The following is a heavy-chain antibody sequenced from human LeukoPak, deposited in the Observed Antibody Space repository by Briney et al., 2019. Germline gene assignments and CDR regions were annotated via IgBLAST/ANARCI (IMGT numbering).Heavy chain of an antibody. CDR2: IYSGGST. V-gene: IGHV3-66*01. CDR1: GFTVSSNY. CDR3: ARVQDSSLFDY. D-gene: IGHD3-22*01. Sequence: PGGSLRLTCAASGFTVSSNYMSWVRQAPGKGLEWVSVIYSGGSTYYADSVKGRFTISRDNSKNKLYLQMNSLTAEDTAVYYCARVQDSSLFDYWGQGTLVTVSS. J-gene: IGHJ4*02.